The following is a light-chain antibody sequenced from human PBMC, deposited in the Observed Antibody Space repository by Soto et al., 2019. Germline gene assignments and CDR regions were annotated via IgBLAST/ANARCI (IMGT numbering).Light chain of an antibody. V-gene: IGLV1-44*01. CDR1: SSNIGSNT. J-gene: IGLJ3*02. CDR3: AAWDDSLNGPV. Sequence: QAVVTQPPSASGTPGQRVTISCSGSSSNIGSNTVNWYQQLPGTASKLLIYSNNQRPSGVPDRFSGSKSGTSASLAISGLQSEDEADYYCAAWDDSLNGPVFGGGTKLTVL. CDR2: SNN.